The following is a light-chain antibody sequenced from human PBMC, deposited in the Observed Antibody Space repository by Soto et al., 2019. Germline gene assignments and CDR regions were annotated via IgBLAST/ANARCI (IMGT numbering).Light chain of an antibody. V-gene: IGKV3-20*01. CDR3: QQYGSSSWT. J-gene: IGKJ1*01. Sequence: EIVLTQSPGTLSSSPGERATLSCRASQSVSSSYFAWYQQKPGQAPRLLIYAASSRATGIPDRFSGSGSGTDFTLTISRLEPEDFAGYYCQQYGSSSWTFGQGTRVEI. CDR2: AAS. CDR1: QSVSSSY.